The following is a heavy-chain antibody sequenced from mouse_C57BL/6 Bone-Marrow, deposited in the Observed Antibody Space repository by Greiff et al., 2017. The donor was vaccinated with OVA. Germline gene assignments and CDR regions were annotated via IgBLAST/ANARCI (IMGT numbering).Heavy chain of an antibody. Sequence: VQLQQPGAELVKPGASVKLSCKASGYTFTSYWMHWVKQRPGQGLEWIGMIHPNSGSTNYNEKFKSKATLTVDKSSSTAYMQLSSLTSEDSAVYYCARRWLLRPYYFDYWGQGTTLTVSS. CDR2: IHPNSGST. CDR3: ARRWLLRPYYFDY. J-gene: IGHJ2*01. CDR1: GYTFTSYW. V-gene: IGHV1-64*01. D-gene: IGHD2-3*01.